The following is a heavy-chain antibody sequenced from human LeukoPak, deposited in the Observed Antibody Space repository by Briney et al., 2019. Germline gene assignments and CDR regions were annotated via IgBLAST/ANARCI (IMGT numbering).Heavy chain of an antibody. D-gene: IGHD5-18*01. J-gene: IGHJ6*03. CDR2: IYYSGST. CDR3: AGGYRSYDYYYYMDV. CDR1: GGSISSYY. V-gene: IGHV4-59*01. Sequence: SETLSLTCTVSGGSISSYYWSWIRQPPGKGLEWIGYIYYSGSTNYNPSLKSRVTISVDTSKNQFSLKLSSVTAADTAVYYCAGGYRSYDYYYYMDVWGKGTTVTISS.